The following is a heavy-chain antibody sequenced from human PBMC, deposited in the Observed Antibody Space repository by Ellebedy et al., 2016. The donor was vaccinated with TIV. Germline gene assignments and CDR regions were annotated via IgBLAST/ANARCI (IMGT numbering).Heavy chain of an antibody. Sequence: AASVKVSCKASGYTFTSYYMHWVRQAPGQGLEWMGIINPSGGSTSYAQKFQGRVTMTRDTSTSTVYMELSSLRSEDTAVYYCARDPRYYYDSSGHYDYWGQGTLVTVSS. CDR2: INPSGGST. V-gene: IGHV1-46*01. CDR3: ARDPRYYYDSSGHYDY. CDR1: GYTFTSYY. D-gene: IGHD3-22*01. J-gene: IGHJ4*02.